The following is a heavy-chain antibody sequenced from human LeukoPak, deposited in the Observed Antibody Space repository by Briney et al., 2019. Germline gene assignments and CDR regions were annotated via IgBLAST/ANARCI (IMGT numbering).Heavy chain of an antibody. D-gene: IGHD6-13*01. Sequence: GGSLRLSCAASGFTFSSYAMHWVRQAPGKGLEWVAVISYDGGNKYYADSVKGRFTISRDNSKNTLYLQMNSLRAEDTAVYYCARSIAAATTGSRIDYWGQGTLVTVSS. J-gene: IGHJ4*02. V-gene: IGHV3-30*04. CDR3: ARSIAAATTGSRIDY. CDR2: ISYDGGNK. CDR1: GFTFSSYA.